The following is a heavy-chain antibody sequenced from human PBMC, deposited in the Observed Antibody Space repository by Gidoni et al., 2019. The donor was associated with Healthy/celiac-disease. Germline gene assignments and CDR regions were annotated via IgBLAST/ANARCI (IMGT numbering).Heavy chain of an antibody. J-gene: IGHJ4*02. CDR2: ISYDGSNK. V-gene: IGHV3-30*18. Sequence: QVQLVESGGGVVQLGRSWRLSWAASGFTFSSYGMHWVRQAPGKGLEWVAVISYDGSNKYYADSVKGRFTISRDNSKNTLYLQMNSLRAEDTAVYYCAKDGYGGLDYWGQGTLVTVSS. CDR3: AKDGYGGLDY. D-gene: IGHD4-17*01. CDR1: GFTFSSYG.